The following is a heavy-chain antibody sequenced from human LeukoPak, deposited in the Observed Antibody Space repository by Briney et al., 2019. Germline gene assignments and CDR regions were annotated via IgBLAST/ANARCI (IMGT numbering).Heavy chain of an antibody. V-gene: IGHV3-23*01. J-gene: IGHJ4*02. CDR2: ISGSGGNT. D-gene: IGHD3-22*01. Sequence: PGGSLRLSCAASGFTFNNYAMNWVRQAPGKGLEWVSSISGSGGNTYYADSVKGRFTISRDNSENTLDLQMNSLRAEDTAIYYCARDEGDYYDSRAVKYYFPYWGQGALVTVSS. CDR1: GFTFNNYA. CDR3: ARDEGDYYDSRAVKYYFPY.